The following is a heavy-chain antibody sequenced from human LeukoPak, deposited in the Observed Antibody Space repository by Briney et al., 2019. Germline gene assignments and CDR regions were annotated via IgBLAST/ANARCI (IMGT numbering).Heavy chain of an antibody. CDR1: GGSISSYY. CDR2: IYYSGST. CDR3: ARVLSRQYYYGSGSYYNWGAFGI. J-gene: IGHJ3*02. D-gene: IGHD3-10*01. Sequence: SETLSLTCTVSGGSISSYYWSWIRQPPGKGLEWIGYIYYSGSTNYNPSLKSRVTISVDTSKNQFSLKLSSVTAADTAVYYCARVLSRQYYYGSGSYYNWGAFGIWGQGTMVTVSS. V-gene: IGHV4-59*01.